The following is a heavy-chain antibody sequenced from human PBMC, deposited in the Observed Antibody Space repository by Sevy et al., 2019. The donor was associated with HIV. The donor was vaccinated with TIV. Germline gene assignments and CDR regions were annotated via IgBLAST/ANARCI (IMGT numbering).Heavy chain of an antibody. CDR2: IYYSGST. CDR3: ARVESFGELENWVDP. V-gene: IGHV4-59*13. CDR1: GGSISSYY. J-gene: IGHJ5*02. Sequence: SETLSLTCTVSGGSISSYYWSWIRQPPGKGLEWIGYIYYSGSTNYNPSLKSRVTISVDTSKNQFSLKLSSVTAADTAVYYYARVESFGELENWVDPWGQGTLVTVSS. D-gene: IGHD3-10*01.